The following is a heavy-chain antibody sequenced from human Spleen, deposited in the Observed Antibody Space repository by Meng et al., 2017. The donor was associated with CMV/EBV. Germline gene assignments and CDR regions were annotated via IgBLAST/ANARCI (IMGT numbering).Heavy chain of an antibody. J-gene: IGHJ4*02. D-gene: IGHD3-10*01. CDR1: GYSISSGYY. V-gene: IGHV4-38-2*02. Sequence: SETLSLTCTVSGYSISSGYYWGWIRQPPGKGLEWIGSIYHSGSTYYNPSLKSRVSISGDTSKNQFSLRLSSVTAADTAVYYCARGVRSVTDYFDYWGQGTLVTVSS. CDR3: ARGVRSVTDYFDY. CDR2: IYHSGST.